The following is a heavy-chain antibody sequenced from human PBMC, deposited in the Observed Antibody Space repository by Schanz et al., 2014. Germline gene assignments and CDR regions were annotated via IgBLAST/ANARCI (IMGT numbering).Heavy chain of an antibody. V-gene: IGHV3-23*01. CDR2: ISGGGGTT. J-gene: IGHJ4*02. CDR3: AKDRSWDYDSSGYFDY. Sequence: EAQLLESGGGLVQPGGSLRLSCLASGFAFSSYSMNWVRQAPGKGLEWVSAISGGGGTTYYADSVKGRFTISRDNSKNTLYLQMNSLRAEDTAVYYCAKDRSWDYDSSGYFDYWGQGTLXTVSS. CDR1: GFAFSSYS. D-gene: IGHD3-22*01.